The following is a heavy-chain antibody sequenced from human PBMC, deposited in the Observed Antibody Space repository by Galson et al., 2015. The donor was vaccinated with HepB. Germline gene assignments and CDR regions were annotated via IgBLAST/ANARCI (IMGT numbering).Heavy chain of an antibody. V-gene: IGHV1-18*01. CDR2: ISAYNGNT. CDR1: GYTFTSYG. J-gene: IGHJ6*02. D-gene: IGHD3-22*01. CDR3: ARGGYYDSSGYYYYGMDV. Sequence: SVKVSCKASGYTFTSYGISWVRQAPGQGLEWMGWISAYNGNTNYAQKLQGRVTMTTDTSTSTAYMELRSLRSDDTAVYYCARGGYYDSSGYYYYGMDVWGQGTTVTVSS.